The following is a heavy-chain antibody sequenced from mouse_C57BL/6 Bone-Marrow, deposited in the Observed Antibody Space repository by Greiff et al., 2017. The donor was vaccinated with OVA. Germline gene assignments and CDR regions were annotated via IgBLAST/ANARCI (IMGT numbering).Heavy chain of an antibody. J-gene: IGHJ1*03. CDR1: GYTFTSYW. V-gene: IGHV1-69*01. Sequence: QVQLKQPGAELVMPGASVKLSCKASGYTFTSYWMHWVKQRPGQGLEWIGEIDPSDSYTNYNQKFKGKSTLTVDKSSSTAYMQLSSLTSEDSAVYYCARWRYGSSYWYFDVWGTGTTVTVSS. CDR2: IDPSDSYT. CDR3: ARWRYGSSYWYFDV. D-gene: IGHD1-1*01.